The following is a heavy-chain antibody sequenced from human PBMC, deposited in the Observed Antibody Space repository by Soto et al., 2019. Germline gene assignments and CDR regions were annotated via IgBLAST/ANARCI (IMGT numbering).Heavy chain of an antibody. J-gene: IGHJ6*02. CDR3: TKAGDNWNSYYYFYGMDV. CDR1: GFTFSSYG. Sequence: GGSLRLSCAASGFTFSSYGMHWVRQAPGKGLEWVAVISFDGSKKHYADSVKGRFTISRDNSRNTLYLQMNSLRAEDTAVYYCTKAGDNWNSYYYFYGMDVWGQGTTVTVSS. D-gene: IGHD1-7*01. CDR2: ISFDGSKK. V-gene: IGHV3-30*18.